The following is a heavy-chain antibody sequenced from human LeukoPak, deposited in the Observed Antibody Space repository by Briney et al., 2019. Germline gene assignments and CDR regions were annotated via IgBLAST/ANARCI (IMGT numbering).Heavy chain of an antibody. CDR1: GYRFTNYW. CDR3: ARQPNPDFDY. Sequence: GESLKISCNGSGYRFTNYWIGWVRQMPGKGLEWMGIIYPGDSVTRYSPSFQGQVTISADKSISTAYLQWSSLKASDTAMYYCARQPNPDFDYWGQGTLVTVSS. V-gene: IGHV5-51*01. CDR2: IYPGDSVT. J-gene: IGHJ4*02.